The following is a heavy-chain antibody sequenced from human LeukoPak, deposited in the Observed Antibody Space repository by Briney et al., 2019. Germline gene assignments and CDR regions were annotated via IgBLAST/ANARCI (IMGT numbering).Heavy chain of an antibody. CDR3: ARGDDSSGYLLLFDY. CDR1: SGSVSSGSYY. J-gene: IGHJ4*02. V-gene: IGHV4-61*01. D-gene: IGHD3-22*01. CDR2: ISYSGTT. Sequence: PSETLSLTCTVSSGSVSSGSYYWSWIRQPPGKGLEWIGYISYSGTTNYNPSLKSRITMSLDTSKNQFSLKLTFMTAADTAVYSCARGDDSSGYLLLFDYWGQGTLVTVSP.